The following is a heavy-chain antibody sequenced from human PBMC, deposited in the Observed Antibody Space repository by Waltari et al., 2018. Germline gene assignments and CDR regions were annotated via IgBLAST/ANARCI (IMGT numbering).Heavy chain of an antibody. CDR2: IYHSGIT. J-gene: IGHJ4*02. CDR3: ARRSGLGIFRGHFDY. D-gene: IGHD7-27*01. Sequence: QVQLQESGPGLVKPSETLSLTCAVSGYSISSGYYWGWIRQPPGKGLEWIGSIYHSGITSYNPSLKSRVTISIDTSKNQFSLKLSSVTAADTAVYYCARRSGLGIFRGHFDYWGQGSLVTVSA. V-gene: IGHV4-38-2*01. CDR1: GYSISSGYY.